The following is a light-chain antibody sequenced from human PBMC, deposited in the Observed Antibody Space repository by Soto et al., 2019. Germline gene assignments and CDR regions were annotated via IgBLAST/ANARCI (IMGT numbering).Light chain of an antibody. V-gene: IGLV2-11*01. Sequence: QSVLTQPRSVSGSPGQSVTISCPGTSSDVGGYNYVSWYQQHPGKAPKLMIYDVSKRPSGVPDRFSGSKSGNTASLTISGLQAEDEADYYCCSYAGSYTVVFGGGTKVTVL. J-gene: IGLJ2*01. CDR2: DVS. CDR1: SSDVGGYNY. CDR3: CSYAGSYTVV.